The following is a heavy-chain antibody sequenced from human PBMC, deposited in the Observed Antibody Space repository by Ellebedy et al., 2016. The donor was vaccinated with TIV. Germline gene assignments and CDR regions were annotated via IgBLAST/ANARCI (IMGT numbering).Heavy chain of an antibody. Sequence: GESLKISXEASGFTFSDYFMSWIRQPPGKGLEWVSYISNTGGTIYYADSVKGRFTISRDNSKNTLYLQMNSLRAEDTAVYYCARDVVLGSGSNDYWGQGTLVTVSP. D-gene: IGHD3-10*01. V-gene: IGHV3-11*04. CDR2: ISNTGGTI. CDR1: GFTFSDYF. CDR3: ARDVVLGSGSNDY. J-gene: IGHJ4*02.